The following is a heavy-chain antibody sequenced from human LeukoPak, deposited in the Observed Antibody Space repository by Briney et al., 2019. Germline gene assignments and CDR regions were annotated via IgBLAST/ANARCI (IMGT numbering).Heavy chain of an antibody. CDR2: INHSGST. CDR1: GGSISSYY. J-gene: IGHJ4*02. D-gene: IGHD3-22*01. CDR3: ARAHDSSGYQAY. Sequence: SETLSLTCTVSGGSISSYYWNWIRQPPGKGLEWIGEINHSGSTNYNPSLKSRVTLSIDTSKNQFSLELSSVTAADTAVYYCARAHDSSGYQAYWGQGTLVTVAS. V-gene: IGHV4-34*01.